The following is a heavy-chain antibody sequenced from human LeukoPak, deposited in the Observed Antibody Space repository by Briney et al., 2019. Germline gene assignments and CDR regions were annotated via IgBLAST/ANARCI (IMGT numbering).Heavy chain of an antibody. D-gene: IGHD2-15*01. J-gene: IGHJ5*02. CDR1: GYTFTSYG. V-gene: IGHV1-18*01. CDR2: ISAYNGNT. Sequence: GASVTVSCKASGYTFTSYGISWVRQAPGQGLEWMGWISAYNGNTNYAQKLQGRVTMTTDTSTSTAYMELRSLRSDDTAVYYCARDRKRGIYCSGGSCYINWFDPWGQGTLVTVSS. CDR3: ARDRKRGIYCSGGSCYINWFDP.